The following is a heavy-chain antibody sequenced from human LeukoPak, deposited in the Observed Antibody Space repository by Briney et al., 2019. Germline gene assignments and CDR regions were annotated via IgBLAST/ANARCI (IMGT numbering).Heavy chain of an antibody. J-gene: IGHJ4*02. CDR2: ISGSGSSI. CDR1: GFTFSSYG. CDR3: AREEWLAQGVFDY. V-gene: IGHV3-48*04. Sequence: GGSLRLSCAASGFTFSSYGMSWVRQAPGKGLEWVSYISGSGSSIYYADSVKGRFTISRDNAKNSLYLQMNSLRAEDTAVYYCAREEWLAQGVFDYWGQGTLVTVSS. D-gene: IGHD6-19*01.